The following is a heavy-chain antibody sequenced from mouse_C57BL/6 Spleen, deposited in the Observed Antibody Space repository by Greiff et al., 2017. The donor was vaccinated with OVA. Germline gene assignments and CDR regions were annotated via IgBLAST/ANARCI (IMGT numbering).Heavy chain of an antibody. CDR1: GYTFTSYW. V-gene: IGHV1-52*01. Sequence: QVQLQQPGAVLVRPGSSVKLSCKASGYTFTSYWMHWVKQRPIQGLEWIGNIDPSDSETHYNQKFKDKATLTVDKSSSTAYMQLSSLTSEDSAVYYCARAAQAWFAYWGQGTLVTVSA. CDR3: ARAAQAWFAY. CDR2: IDPSDSET. D-gene: IGHD3-2*02. J-gene: IGHJ3*01.